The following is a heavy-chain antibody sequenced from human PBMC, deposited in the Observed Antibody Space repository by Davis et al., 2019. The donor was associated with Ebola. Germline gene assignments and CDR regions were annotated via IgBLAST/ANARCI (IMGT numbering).Heavy chain of an antibody. CDR1: GFTFSSYS. CDR3: ARDENYYDSSGYHYYFDY. CDR2: ISSISSYI. J-gene: IGHJ4*02. Sequence: GGSLRLSCAASGFTFSSYSMNWVRQAPGKGLEWVSSISSISSYIYYADSVKGRFTISRDNAKNSLYLQMNSLRAEDTAVYYCARDENYYDSSGYHYYFDYWGQGTLVTVSS. D-gene: IGHD3-22*01. V-gene: IGHV3-21*01.